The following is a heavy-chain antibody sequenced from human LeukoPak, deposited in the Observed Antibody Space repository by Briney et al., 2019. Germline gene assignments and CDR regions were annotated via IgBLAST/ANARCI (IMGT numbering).Heavy chain of an antibody. J-gene: IGHJ4*02. CDR1: GGSISGYY. Sequence: SETLSLTCAVYGGSISGYYWSWIRQRPGKGLEWIGEINHSGSTNYNPSLKRRVTISVDTSKNQFSLKLSSVTAADTAVYYCARGIVGATDFDYWGQGTLVTVSS. V-gene: IGHV4-34*01. CDR3: ARGIVGATDFDY. D-gene: IGHD1-26*01. CDR2: INHSGST.